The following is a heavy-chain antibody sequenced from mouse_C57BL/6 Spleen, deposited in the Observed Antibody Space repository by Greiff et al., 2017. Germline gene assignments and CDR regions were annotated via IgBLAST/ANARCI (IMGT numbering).Heavy chain of an antibody. CDR1: GYTFTSYG. Sequence: QVQLQQSGAELARPGASVKLSCKASGYTFTSYGISWVKQRTGQGLEWIGEIYPRSGNTYYNEKFKGKATLTADKSSSTAYMELRSLTSEDSAVYFCAVGGNPYAMDYWGQGTSVTVSS. CDR2: IYPRSGNT. V-gene: IGHV1-81*01. CDR3: AVGGNPYAMDY. D-gene: IGHD2-1*01. J-gene: IGHJ4*01.